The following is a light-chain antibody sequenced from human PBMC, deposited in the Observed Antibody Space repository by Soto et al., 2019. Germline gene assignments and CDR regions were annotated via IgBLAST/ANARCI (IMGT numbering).Light chain of an antibody. CDR3: ISYTSSNTWI. CDR2: EVS. V-gene: IGLV2-14*03. Sequence: QSVLTQPASVSGSPGQSITISCTGTSSDVGGYNFVSWYQQHPGKAPKLMLYEVSHRPSGVSDRFSGSKSANTASLTIFGLQADDEADYYCISYTSSNTWIFGGGTKVTVL. J-gene: IGLJ2*01. CDR1: SSDVGGYNF.